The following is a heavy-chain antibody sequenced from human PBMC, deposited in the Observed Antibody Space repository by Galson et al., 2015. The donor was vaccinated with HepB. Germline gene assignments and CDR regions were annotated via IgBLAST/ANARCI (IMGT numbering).Heavy chain of an antibody. J-gene: IGHJ4*02. Sequence: SLRLSCAASGFTFSSYSMNWVRQAPGKGLEWVSSISSSSSYIYYADSVKGRFTISRDNAKNSLYLQMNSLRAEDMAVYYCARDPSLYDYIWGSSYDYWGRGTLVTVSS. D-gene: IGHD3-16*01. CDR2: ISSSSSYI. V-gene: IGHV3-21*01. CDR1: GFTFSSYS. CDR3: ARDPSLYDYIWGSSYDY.